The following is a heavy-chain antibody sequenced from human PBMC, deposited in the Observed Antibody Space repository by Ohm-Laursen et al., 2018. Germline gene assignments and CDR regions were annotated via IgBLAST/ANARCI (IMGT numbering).Heavy chain of an antibody. CDR2: IYSGGTT. Sequence: SLRLSCTASGFTVSSDYMSWVRQAPGKGLEWVSVIYSGGTTYYADSVKGRFTISRDNSKNTLYLQMNSLRAEDTAVYYCAKGGLNYDILTAYPHFDYWGQGTLVTVSS. J-gene: IGHJ4*02. D-gene: IGHD3-9*01. CDR3: AKGGLNYDILTAYPHFDY. CDR1: GFTVSSDY. V-gene: IGHV3-53*01.